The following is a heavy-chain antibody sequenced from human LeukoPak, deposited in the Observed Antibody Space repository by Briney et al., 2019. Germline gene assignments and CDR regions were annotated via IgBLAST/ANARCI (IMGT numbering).Heavy chain of an antibody. J-gene: IGHJ4*02. D-gene: IGHD5-24*01. Sequence: GGSLRLSCAASGFTFDDYAMHWVRQAPGKGLEWVSGIRWNSGSIGYADSVKGRFTISRDNAKNSLYLQMNSMRAEDVALSYRANDVRDGYNAGLFDYGGQGSLVTVSS. CDR1: GFTFDDYA. CDR2: IRWNSGSI. CDR3: ANDVRDGYNAGLFDY. V-gene: IGHV3-9*03.